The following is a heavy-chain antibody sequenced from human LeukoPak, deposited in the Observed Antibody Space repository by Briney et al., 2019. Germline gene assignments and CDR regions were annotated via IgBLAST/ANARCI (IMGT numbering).Heavy chain of an antibody. CDR1: GFTFNHYA. J-gene: IGHJ4*02. Sequence: GSLRLSCAASGFTFNHYAMSWVRQAPGKGLEWVSSITGNSLNTYEADFIEGRFTISRDDSKNTVYLHLNRLRAEDTAVYYCAKLQDFYDNSGYSYFDNWGQGTLVTVSS. V-gene: IGHV3-23*01. CDR3: AKLQDFYDNSGYSYFDN. D-gene: IGHD3-22*01. CDR2: ITGNSLNT.